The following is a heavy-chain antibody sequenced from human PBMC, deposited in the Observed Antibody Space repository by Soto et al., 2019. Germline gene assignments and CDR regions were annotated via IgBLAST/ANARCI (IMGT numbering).Heavy chain of an antibody. D-gene: IGHD3-3*01. CDR1: GVSISSSSYY. V-gene: IGHV4-39*01. Sequence: SETLSLTCTVSGVSISSSSYYWGWIRQPPGKGQEWIGSIYYSGSTYYNPSLKSLATISVDTSKNQFSLKLSSVPAADTAVDYCARQWGDFWRVYYRLDAFDIWGQGTMVTV. CDR2: IYYSGST. J-gene: IGHJ3*02. CDR3: ARQWGDFWRVYYRLDAFDI.